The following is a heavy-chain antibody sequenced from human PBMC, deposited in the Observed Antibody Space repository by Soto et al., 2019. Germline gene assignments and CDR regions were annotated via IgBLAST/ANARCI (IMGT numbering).Heavy chain of an antibody. CDR1: GGSISSNTFY. CDR3: ARLALLPPTSNIDAFHL. CDR2: ISYSGGS. V-gene: IGHV4-39*01. Sequence: QLQLQESGPGLVKASETLSLICTVSGGSISSNTFYWGWIRQPPGKELELIGSISYSGGSYYNPSLRSRVTMSVDTSKKQNSLKMSSVTAAATAVYYCARLALLPPTSNIDAFHLWGQGTLVTVTS. J-gene: IGHJ3*01. D-gene: IGHD3-22*01.